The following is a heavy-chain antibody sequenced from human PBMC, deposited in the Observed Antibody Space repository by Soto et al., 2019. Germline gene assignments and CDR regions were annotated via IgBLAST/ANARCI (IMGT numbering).Heavy chain of an antibody. CDR2: VYYSWGK. CDR1: GGSMDNSHSC. Sequence: SETLSLTCDVSGGSMDNSHSCWGWVRQPPGRALQCLGIVYYSWGKSYNPPLKRRVTVSVATSKNQSSLRVRSVTVAETAMYYCLRVVEAATRHTDFNSWGQRIVVTSSS. CDR3: LRVVEAATRHTDFNS. D-gene: IGHD2-21*01. J-gene: IGHJ4*02. V-gene: IGHV4-39*01.